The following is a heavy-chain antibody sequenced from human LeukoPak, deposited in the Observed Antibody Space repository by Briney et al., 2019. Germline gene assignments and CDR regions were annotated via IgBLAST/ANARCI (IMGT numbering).Heavy chain of an antibody. CDR3: AKATYPLGSFDY. D-gene: IGHD2-2*01. J-gene: IGHJ4*02. CDR1: GFTFSDYA. V-gene: IGHV3-23*01. Sequence: GGSLRLSCAASGFTFSDYAMSWVRQAPGEGLEWVSGINDGGGDTYYAASVKGRFTISRDNSKNTLYLQMNSLRAEDTAVYYCAKATYPLGSFDYWGQGTLVTVSS. CDR2: INDGGGDT.